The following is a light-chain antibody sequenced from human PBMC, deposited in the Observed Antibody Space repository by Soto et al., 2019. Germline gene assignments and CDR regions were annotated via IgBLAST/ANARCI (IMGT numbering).Light chain of an antibody. CDR3: SSFTSSNTVL. CDR1: SSDVGGYNY. J-gene: IGLJ2*01. V-gene: IGLV2-14*01. Sequence: QSALAQPASVSGSPGQSITISCTGTSSDVGGYNYVSWYQQHPGKAPKLIIYNVSNRPSGVSNRFSGSKSGNTASLTISGLQAEDEGHYYCSSFTSSNTVLFGGGTKVTV. CDR2: NVS.